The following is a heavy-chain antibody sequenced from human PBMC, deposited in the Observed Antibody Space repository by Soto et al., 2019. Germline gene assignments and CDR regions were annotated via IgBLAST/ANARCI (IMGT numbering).Heavy chain of an antibody. CDR1: GYTFTNND. CDR3: AKNQGVELVQLATVDWFDP. Sequence: ASVKVSCKASGYTFTNNDVSWVRHTTGQGLEWMGWMNPGSGDTGYAQKFQGRVTMTRDISIATAYMELNKLSAEDTAVYHCAKNQGVELVQLATVDWFDPWGQGSVVTVSS. CDR2: MNPGSGDT. D-gene: IGHD1-1*01. V-gene: IGHV1-8*02. J-gene: IGHJ5*02.